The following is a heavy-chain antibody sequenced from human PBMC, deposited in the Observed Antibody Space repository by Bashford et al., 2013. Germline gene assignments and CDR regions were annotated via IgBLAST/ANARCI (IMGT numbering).Heavy chain of an antibody. J-gene: IGHJ4*02. CDR3: ARAQISAFSSSKYYLDY. D-gene: IGHD2-2*01. V-gene: IGHV3-21*01. Sequence: GSLRLSCAASGFTFSSYSMNWVRQAPGKGLEWVSSISSSSSYIYYADSVKGRFTVSRDTAKRSLFLQMNSLRAEDTAVYYCARAQISAFSSSKYYLDYWGQGTLVTVSS. CDR1: GFTFSSYS. CDR2: ISSSSSYI.